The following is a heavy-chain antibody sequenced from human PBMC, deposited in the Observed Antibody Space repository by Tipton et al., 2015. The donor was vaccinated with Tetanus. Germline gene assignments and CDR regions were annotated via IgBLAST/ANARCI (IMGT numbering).Heavy chain of an antibody. Sequence: SLRLSCAGSGFTFSGFYMSWIRQAPGRGLEWVAYTSGSGNTILYSDSVKGRFTVSRDNADNSVYLQMNHLRDEDTAVYYCARTSGYFRSGAYIDVWGRGTLVTVSS. D-gene: IGHD3-10*01. CDR3: ARTSGYFRSGAYIDV. J-gene: IGHJ2*01. CDR1: GFTFSGFY. V-gene: IGHV3-11*01. CDR2: TSGSGNTI.